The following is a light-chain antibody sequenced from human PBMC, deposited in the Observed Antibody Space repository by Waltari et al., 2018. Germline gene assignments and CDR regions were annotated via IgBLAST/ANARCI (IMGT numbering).Light chain of an antibody. CDR1: SSDVGNYNF. Sequence: QSALTQPASVSGSPGQSITIPCTGTSSDVGNYNFVSWFQQHPDKAPKLMISEVTKRTSGVSNRFSGSKSGNTASLTISGLQAEDEAHYYCCSYTSSNTWVFGGGTKLTVL. J-gene: IGLJ3*02. CDR3: CSYTSSNTWV. CDR2: EVT. V-gene: IGLV2-23*02.